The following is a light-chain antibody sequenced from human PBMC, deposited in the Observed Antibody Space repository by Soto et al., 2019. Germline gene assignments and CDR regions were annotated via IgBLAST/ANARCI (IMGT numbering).Light chain of an antibody. Sequence: EIVLTQSPGTLSLSPGERATLSCRASQSFSSRYLAWYQQKPGQAPRLLIYGASSRATGIPDRFSGGGSGTDFTLTISRLEPEDFALSHCQQYGSSPETFGQGTKVEIK. CDR3: QQYGSSPET. CDR1: QSFSSRY. J-gene: IGKJ1*01. CDR2: GAS. V-gene: IGKV3-20*01.